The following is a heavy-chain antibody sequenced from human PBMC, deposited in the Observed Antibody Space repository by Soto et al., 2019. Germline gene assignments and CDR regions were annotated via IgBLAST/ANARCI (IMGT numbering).Heavy chain of an antibody. Sequence: EVQLVESGGGLVKPGGSLRLSCAASGFTFSNAWMSWVRQAPGKGLEWVGRIKCKTDGGTKDYAAPVKGRFTISRDDSKNTLYLQMNSLKTEDTAVYYCTRQGYCSSTSCLADDAFDIWGQGTMVTVSS. CDR1: GFTFSNAW. J-gene: IGHJ3*02. CDR3: TRQGYCSSTSCLADDAFDI. CDR2: IKCKTDGGTK. D-gene: IGHD2-2*01. V-gene: IGHV3-15*01.